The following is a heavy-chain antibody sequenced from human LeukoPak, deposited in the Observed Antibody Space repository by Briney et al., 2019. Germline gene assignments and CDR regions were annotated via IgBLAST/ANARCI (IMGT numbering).Heavy chain of an antibody. CDR1: GFTLSSYA. CDR2: ISDSGNT. CDR3: AKAPVTTCRGAYCYTFDY. V-gene: IGHV3-23*01. Sequence: AAGSLRLSCAASGFTLSSYATSWVRQAPGKGLEWVSAISDSGNTYHADSVKGRFTISRDSSKNTLFLQMNRLRPEDAAVYYCAKAPVTTCRGAYCYTFDYWGQGTLVTVSS. J-gene: IGHJ4*02. D-gene: IGHD2-21*01.